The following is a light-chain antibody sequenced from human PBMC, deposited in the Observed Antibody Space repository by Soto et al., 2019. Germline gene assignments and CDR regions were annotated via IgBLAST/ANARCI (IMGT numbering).Light chain of an antibody. CDR2: GAS. J-gene: IGKJ2*01. CDR3: QQYNNWPPMYT. V-gene: IGKV3-15*01. CDR1: KSGSSN. Sequence: EIVMTQSPATLSVSPGERTTLSCRSSKSGSSNLAWYQQKAGQAPRLLINGASTRATGIPARFSGSGSGTEFTLTISSLLSEDFAVYYCQQYNNWPPMYTFGQGTKLEIK.